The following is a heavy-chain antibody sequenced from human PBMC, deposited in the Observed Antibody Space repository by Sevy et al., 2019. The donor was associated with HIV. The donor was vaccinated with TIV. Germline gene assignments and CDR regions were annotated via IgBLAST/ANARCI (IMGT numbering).Heavy chain of an antibody. CDR1: GGSISSSTYY. CDR3: ARHGGIAVATLDY. J-gene: IGHJ4*02. CDR2: IYYSGST. D-gene: IGHD6-19*01. Sequence: SETLSLTCTVSGGSISSSTYYWDWIRQPPGKGLEWIASIYYSGSTYYNVSLESRVTISVDMSKNQFSLRLSSVTAADTAVYYCARHGGIAVATLDYWGQGTLVTVSS. V-gene: IGHV4-39*01.